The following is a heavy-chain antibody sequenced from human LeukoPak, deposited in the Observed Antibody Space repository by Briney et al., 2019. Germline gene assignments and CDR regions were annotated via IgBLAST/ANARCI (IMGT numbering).Heavy chain of an antibody. CDR3: ARGLEGLTTVTGSRRYYYYYMDV. J-gene: IGHJ6*03. Sequence: SVKVSCKASGYTFTSYDINWVRQATGQGLEWMGWMNPNSGNTGYAQKFQGRVTITRNTSISTAYMELSSLRSEDTAVYYCARGLEGLTTVTGSRRYYYYYMDVWGKGTTVTVSS. D-gene: IGHD4-11*01. CDR2: MNPNSGNT. CDR1: GYTFTSYD. V-gene: IGHV1-8*03.